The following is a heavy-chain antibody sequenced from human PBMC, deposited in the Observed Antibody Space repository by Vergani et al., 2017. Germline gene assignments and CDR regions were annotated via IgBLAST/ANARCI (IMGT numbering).Heavy chain of an antibody. Sequence: QVQLVESGGGVVQPGRSLRLSCAASGFTFSDYYMSWIRQAPGKGLEWVSYISSSGSTIYYADSVKGRFTISRDNAKNSLYLQMNSLRAEDTAVYYCARDRYCSSTSCLPYYYYYMDVWGKGTTVTVSS. D-gene: IGHD2-2*01. V-gene: IGHV3-11*01. J-gene: IGHJ6*03. CDR1: GFTFSDYY. CDR3: ARDRYCSSTSCLPYYYYYMDV. CDR2: ISSSGSTI.